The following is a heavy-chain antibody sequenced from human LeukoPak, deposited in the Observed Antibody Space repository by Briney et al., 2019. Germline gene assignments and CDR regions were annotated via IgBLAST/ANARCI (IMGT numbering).Heavy chain of an antibody. Sequence: ASVKVSCKASGYTFTGHYIHWVRQAPGQGLEWMGWINPKNAGTNFAQRFQGRVTMTRDTSISTAYMELSRLRSDDTALYYRARTLYISAVPGGFDYWGQGTLVTVSS. D-gene: IGHD6-13*01. V-gene: IGHV1-2*02. CDR3: ARTLYISAVPGGFDY. CDR1: GYTFTGHY. J-gene: IGHJ4*02. CDR2: INPKNAGT.